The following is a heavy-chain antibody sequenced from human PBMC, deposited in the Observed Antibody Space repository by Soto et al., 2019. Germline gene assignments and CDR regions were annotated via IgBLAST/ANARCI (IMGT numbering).Heavy chain of an antibody. CDR2: IYYSGST. CDR3: ARAAHYSSPFRWFDP. J-gene: IGHJ5*02. D-gene: IGHD6-13*01. V-gene: IGHV4-31*03. Sequence: QVQLQESGPGLVKPSQTLSLTCTVSGGSISSGGYYWSWIRQHPGKGLEWIGYIYYSGSTYYNPSLKTRGTISVDTAKNQFSLKLSSVTASDTAGYYCARAAHYSSPFRWFDPWGQGTLVTVSS. CDR1: GGSISSGGYY.